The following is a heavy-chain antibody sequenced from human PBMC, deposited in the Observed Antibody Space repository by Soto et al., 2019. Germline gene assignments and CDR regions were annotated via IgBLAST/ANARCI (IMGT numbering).Heavy chain of an antibody. CDR2: INHSGST. D-gene: IGHD1-20*01. J-gene: IGHJ6*03. CDR1: GGSFSGYY. CDR3: ATGGYNWNDFSPYYYMDV. Sequence: PSETLSLTCAVYGGSFSGYYWSWIRQPPGRGLEWIGEINHSGSTNYNPSLKSRVTISEERSKNQFSLELTSVTAADTAVYYCATGGYNWNDFSPYYYMDVWGKGTTVTV. V-gene: IGHV4-34*01.